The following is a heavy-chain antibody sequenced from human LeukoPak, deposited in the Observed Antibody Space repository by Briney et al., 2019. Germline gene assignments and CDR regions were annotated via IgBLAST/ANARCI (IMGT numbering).Heavy chain of an antibody. D-gene: IGHD2-2*01. CDR1: GFTFGDYA. V-gene: IGHV3-49*04. J-gene: IGHJ4*02. CDR3: TRGGYCSSTSCPLWYD. CDR2: IRGKAYGGTT. Sequence: GGSLRLSCTASGFTFGDYAMSWVRQAPGKGLEWVGFIRGKAYGGTTEYAASVKGRFTISRDDSKSIAYLQMNSLKTEDTAVYYCTRGGYCSSTSCPLWYDWGQGTLVTVSS.